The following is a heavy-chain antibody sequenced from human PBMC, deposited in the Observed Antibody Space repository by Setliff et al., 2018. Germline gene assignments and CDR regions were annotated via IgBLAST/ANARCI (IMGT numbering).Heavy chain of an antibody. V-gene: IGHV1-8*01. J-gene: IGHJ4*02. D-gene: IGHD2-15*01. CDR3: ERGAPGRCCSGGSCSYFGY. CDR2: MNPTRGNT. CDR1: GYTFTSYD. Sequence: ASVKVSCKASGYTFTSYDINWVRQATGQGLEWMGWMNPTRGNTGYAQKFQGRVTMTRNTYISTAYVELSSLRYEDTAVYYCERGAPGRCCSGGSCSYFGYGGQGIRGTDSS.